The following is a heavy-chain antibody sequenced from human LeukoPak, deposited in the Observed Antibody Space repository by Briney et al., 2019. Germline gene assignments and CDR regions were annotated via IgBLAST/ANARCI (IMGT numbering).Heavy chain of an antibody. J-gene: IGHJ4*02. CDR2: IIPIFGAA. D-gene: IGHD3-22*01. V-gene: IGHV1-69*05. Sequence: ASVKVSCKSSGCTFSSYTISLVRQAPGQGLEWMGRIIPIFGAANYAQKFQGRVTITTDESTTTAYMELRRLRSEDTATYDCARDSYYDSSGYYPMGYFDYWGQGTLVTVSA. CDR3: ARDSYYDSSGYYPMGYFDY. CDR1: GCTFSSYT.